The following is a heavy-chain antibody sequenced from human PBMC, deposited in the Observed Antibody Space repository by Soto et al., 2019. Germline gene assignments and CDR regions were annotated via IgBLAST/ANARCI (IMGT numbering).Heavy chain of an antibody. V-gene: IGHV1-69*11. Sequence: SVKVSCKASGGTFSRYAISWVRQAPGQGLEWMGRIIPFIGTANCAQKFQGRVTITADESTSTAYMELTSLRSEDTAVYYCARVVMTTGPASYYYGMDVWGQGTTVTVSS. D-gene: IGHD4-4*01. CDR1: GGTFSRYA. CDR2: IIPFIGTA. J-gene: IGHJ6*02. CDR3: ARVVMTTGPASYYYGMDV.